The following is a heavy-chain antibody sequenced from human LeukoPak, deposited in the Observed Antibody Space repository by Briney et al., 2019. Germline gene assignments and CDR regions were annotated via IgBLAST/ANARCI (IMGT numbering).Heavy chain of an antibody. CDR3: ARDHPYYDFWAGYSRAFDI. D-gene: IGHD3-3*01. J-gene: IGHJ3*02. Sequence: PGGSLRLSCTASGFTFSSYGMHWVRQAPGKGLEWVAFIRSDGGNKYYADSVKGRFTISRDNSKNSLYLQMNSLRAEDTAVYYCARDHPYYDFWAGYSRAFDIWGQGTVVTVSS. CDR2: IRSDGGNK. V-gene: IGHV3-30*02. CDR1: GFTFSSYG.